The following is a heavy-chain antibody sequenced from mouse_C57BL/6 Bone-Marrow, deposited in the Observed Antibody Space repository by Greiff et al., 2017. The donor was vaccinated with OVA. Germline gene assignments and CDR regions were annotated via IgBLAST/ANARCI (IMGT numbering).Heavy chain of an antibody. CDR2: IDPENGDT. D-gene: IGHD1-1*01. J-gene: IGHJ4*01. CDR3: TTGHYYGSTSLAY. CDR1: GFNIKDDY. V-gene: IGHV14-4*01. Sequence: EVQLVESGAELVRPGASVKLSCTASGFNIKDDYMHWVKQRPEQGLEWIGWIDPENGDTEYASKFQGKATITADTSSNTAYLQLSSLTSEDTAVYYCTTGHYYGSTSLAYWGQGTSVTVSS.